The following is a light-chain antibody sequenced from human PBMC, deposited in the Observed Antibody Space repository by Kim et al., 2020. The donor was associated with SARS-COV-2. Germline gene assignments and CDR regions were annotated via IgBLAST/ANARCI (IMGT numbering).Light chain of an antibody. CDR3: QVWDSSSDHRV. Sequence: APGKTARITCGGNNMGRKGMPWYQQKPGQAPVLVIYYQSDRPSGIPERFSGSNSGNTATLTISRVEAGDETDYYCQVWDSSSDHRVFGGGTQLTVL. CDR2: YQS. CDR1: NMGRKG. J-gene: IGLJ3*02. V-gene: IGLV3-21*04.